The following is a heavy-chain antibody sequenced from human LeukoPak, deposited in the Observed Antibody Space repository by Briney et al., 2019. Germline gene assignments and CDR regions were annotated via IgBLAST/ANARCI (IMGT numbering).Heavy chain of an antibody. V-gene: IGHV3-33*06. CDR3: AKDAYPIAAAGTYDAFDI. CDR1: GFTFSSYG. J-gene: IGHJ3*02. D-gene: IGHD6-13*01. CDR2: IWYDGSNK. Sequence: PGGSLRLSCAASGFTFSSYGMHWVRQAPGEGLEWVAVIWYDGSNKYYADSVKGRFTISRDNSKNTLYLQMNSLRAEDTAVYYCAKDAYPIAAAGTYDAFDIWGQGTMVTVSS.